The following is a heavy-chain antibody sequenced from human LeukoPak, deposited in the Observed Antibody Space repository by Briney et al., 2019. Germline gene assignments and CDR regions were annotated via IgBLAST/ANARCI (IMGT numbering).Heavy chain of an antibody. CDR3: ARIPATYYYYGMDV. V-gene: IGHV4-30-4*01. CDR2: ISYSGST. Sequence: SETLSLTCTVSGGSVSSGNYYWSWIRQPPGKGLEWIGYISYSGSTYYSPSLKSRVTISVDTSKNQFSLKLSSVTAADTAVYYCARIPATYYYYGMDVWGQGTTVTVSS. D-gene: IGHD2-2*01. CDR1: GGSVSSGNYY. J-gene: IGHJ6*02.